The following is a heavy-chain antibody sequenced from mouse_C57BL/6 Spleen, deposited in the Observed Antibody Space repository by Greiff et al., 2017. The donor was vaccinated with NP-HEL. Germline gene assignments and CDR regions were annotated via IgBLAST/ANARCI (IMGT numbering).Heavy chain of an antibody. D-gene: IGHD1-1*01. V-gene: IGHV2-2*01. CDR3: ARIYYDGD. Sequence: QVQLQQSGPGLVQPSQSLSITCTVSGFSLTSYGVHWVRQSPGKGLEWLGVIWSGGSTDYNAAFISRLSISKDNSKSQVFFKMNSLQADDTAIYYCARIYYDGDWGQGTLVTVSA. CDR1: GFSLTSYG. CDR2: IWSGGST. J-gene: IGHJ3*01.